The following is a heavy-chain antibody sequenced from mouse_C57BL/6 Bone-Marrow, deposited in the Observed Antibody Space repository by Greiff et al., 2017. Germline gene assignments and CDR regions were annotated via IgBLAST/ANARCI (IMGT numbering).Heavy chain of an antibody. CDR2: INYDGSST. CDR3: ARWITTVVSDWYFDV. Sequence: EVMLVESEGGLVQPGSSMKLSCTASGFTFSDYYMAWVRQVPEKGLEWVANINYDGSSTYYLDSLKSRFIISRDNAKNILYLQMSSLKSEDTATYYCARWITTVVSDWYFDVWGTGTTVTVSS. V-gene: IGHV5-16*01. J-gene: IGHJ1*03. CDR1: GFTFSDYY. D-gene: IGHD1-1*01.